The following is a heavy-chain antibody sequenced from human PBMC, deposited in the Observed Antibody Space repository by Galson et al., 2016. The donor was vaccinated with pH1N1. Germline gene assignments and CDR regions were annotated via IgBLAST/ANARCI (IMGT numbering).Heavy chain of an antibody. V-gene: IGHV4-61*09. CDR3: ARGLAVAGTFYFDP. Sequence: TLSLTCTVSGGSISSGSYYWSWIRQPAGKGLEWIGYIYTSGSTSYNPSLKRRVTMSVATSKNQFSLKLTSVTAADTAVYYCARGLAVAGTFYFDPWGQGTLVTVSS. CDR2: IYTSGST. D-gene: IGHD6-19*01. J-gene: IGHJ4*02. CDR1: GGSISSGSYY.